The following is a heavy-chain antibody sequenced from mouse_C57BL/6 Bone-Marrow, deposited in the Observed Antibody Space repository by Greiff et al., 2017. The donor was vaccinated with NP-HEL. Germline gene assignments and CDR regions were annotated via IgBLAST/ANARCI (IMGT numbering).Heavy chain of an antibody. CDR3: ARHSKGFAY. Sequence: EVQLEESGGGLVQPGESLKLSCESNEYEFPSYDMSWVRQTPGKRLELVGAINRDGGSTYYPDTMERRFIISRDNTKKTRYLKMRNLRAEDTALCYYARHSKGFAYWGQGTPVTVSA. CDR1: EYEFPSYD. J-gene: IGHJ3*01. CDR2: INRDGGST. V-gene: IGHV5-2*01.